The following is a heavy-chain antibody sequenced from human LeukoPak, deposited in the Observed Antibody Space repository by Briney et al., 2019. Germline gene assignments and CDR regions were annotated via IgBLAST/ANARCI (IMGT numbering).Heavy chain of an antibody. J-gene: IGHJ3*01. CDR1: GYIFTTYG. CDR3: GRGDDAFDF. CDR2: ISPYNNNT. V-gene: IGHV1-18*01. Sequence: ASVKVSCKAAGYIFTTYGINWVRQAPGEGLEWMGWISPYNNNTDYAQKFQGRVTMTTDTSTSTIYTELRSLRSDDTAVYYCGRGDDAFDFWGQGTMVTVSS.